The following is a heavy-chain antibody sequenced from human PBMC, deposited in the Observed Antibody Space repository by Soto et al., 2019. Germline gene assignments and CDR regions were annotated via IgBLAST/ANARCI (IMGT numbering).Heavy chain of an antibody. D-gene: IGHD2-15*01. CDR3: SGMGVMVASICSYGLDV. V-gene: IGHV4-31*03. J-gene: IGHJ6*02. Sequence: QVQLQESGPGLVKPSQTLSLTCTVSGGSITSINYSWTWIRQHPGKGLEWIGDIYYSGSTYYNPSLNSRLAISADTRKSQLSLHLMSVAAADATVEYCSGMGVMVASICSYGLDVWGHGNMVTVSS. CDR2: IYYSGST. CDR1: GGSITSINYS.